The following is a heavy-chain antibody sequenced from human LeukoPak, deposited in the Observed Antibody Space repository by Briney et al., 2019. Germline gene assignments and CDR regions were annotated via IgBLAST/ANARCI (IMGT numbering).Heavy chain of an antibody. J-gene: IGHJ5*02. V-gene: IGHV3-66*02. CDR3: HSSSYPTNWFDP. D-gene: IGHD6-13*01. CDR1: GFTVSSNY. CDR2: IYSGGST. Sequence: GSLRLSCAASGFTVSSNYMSWVRQAPGKGLEWVSVIYSGGSTYYADSVKGRFTISRDNSKNTLYLQMNSLRAEDTAVYYCHSSSYPTNWFDPWGQGTLVTVSS.